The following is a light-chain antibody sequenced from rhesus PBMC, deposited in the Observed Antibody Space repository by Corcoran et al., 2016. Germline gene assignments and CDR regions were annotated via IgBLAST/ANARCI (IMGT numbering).Light chain of an antibody. Sequence: DIQMTQSPSSLSASVGDRVTITCRASQGISSYLAWYQQKPGKVPKLLFYAASTLQSGVPSRFSGRGSGTDFTLTISSLQPEDFATYYCQQHNRYPLTFGGGTKVELK. CDR3: QQHNRYPLT. J-gene: IGKJ4*01. V-gene: IGKV1-25*01. CDR1: QGISSY. CDR2: AAS.